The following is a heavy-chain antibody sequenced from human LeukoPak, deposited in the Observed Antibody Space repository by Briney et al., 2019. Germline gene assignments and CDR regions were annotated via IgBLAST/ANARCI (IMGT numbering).Heavy chain of an antibody. V-gene: IGHV1-69*02. CDR1: GGTFSSYT. CDR3: ARATVTTYGWFDL. D-gene: IGHD4-11*01. J-gene: IGHJ5*02. CDR2: IIPIPGIA. Sequence: SVKVSCKASGGTFSSYTISWVRQAPGQGLEWMGRIIPIPGIANYAQKFQGRVTITADKSTSTVYMELSSLRSEDTAVYYCARATVTTYGWFDLWGQGTLVTVSS.